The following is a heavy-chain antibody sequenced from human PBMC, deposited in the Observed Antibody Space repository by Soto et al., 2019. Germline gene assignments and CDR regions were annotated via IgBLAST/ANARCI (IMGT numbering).Heavy chain of an antibody. D-gene: IGHD4-17*01. Sequence: QVQLQESGPGLVKPSETLSLTCTVSGGSVSSGSYYWSWIRQPPGKGLEWIGYIYYSRSTNYNPSPNSRVPISVDTSKHQFSLKLSSVAAADTAVYYCVRDLGYGDYVGLDYWGQGTLVTVSS. CDR2: IYYSRST. J-gene: IGHJ4*02. V-gene: IGHV4-61*01. CDR1: GGSVSSGSYY. CDR3: VRDLGYGDYVGLDY.